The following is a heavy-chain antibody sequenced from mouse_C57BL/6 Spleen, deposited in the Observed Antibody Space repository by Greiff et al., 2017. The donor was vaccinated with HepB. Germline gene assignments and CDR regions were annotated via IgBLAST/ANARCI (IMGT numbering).Heavy chain of an antibody. J-gene: IGHJ3*01. CDR3: ARRRDGVAY. CDR2: IDPSDSYT. V-gene: IGHV1-50*01. Sequence: QVQLQQSGAELVKPGASVKLSCKASGYTFTSYWMQWVKQRPGQGLEWIGEIDPSDSYTNYNQKFKGKATLTVDTSSSTAYMQLSGLTSEDSAVYYCARRRDGVAYWGQGTLVTVSA. CDR1: GYTFTSYW.